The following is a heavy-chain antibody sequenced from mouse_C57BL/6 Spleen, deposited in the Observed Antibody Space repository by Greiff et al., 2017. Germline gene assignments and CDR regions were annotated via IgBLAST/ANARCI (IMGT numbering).Heavy chain of an antibody. J-gene: IGHJ4*01. CDR1: GYTFTDYY. Sequence: VQLQQSGPELVKPGASVKISCKASGYTFTDYYMNWVKQSHGKSLEWIGDINPNNGGTSYNQKFKGKATLTVDKSSSTAYMELRSLTSEDSAVYYCARKGIGSHYAMDYWGQGTSVTVSS. V-gene: IGHV1-26*01. CDR3: ARKGIGSHYAMDY. CDR2: INPNNGGT.